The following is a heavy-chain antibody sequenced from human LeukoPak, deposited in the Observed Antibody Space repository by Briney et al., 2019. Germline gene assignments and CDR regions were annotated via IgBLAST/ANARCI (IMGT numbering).Heavy chain of an antibody. D-gene: IGHD3-10*01. Sequence: PGGSLRLSCAASGFTFSSYWMHWVRQAPGKGLVWVSRINSDGSSTSYADSVKGRFTISRDNAKNTLYLQMNSLRAEDTAVYYCASHYYGSGSLTYFDYWGQGTLVTVSS. J-gene: IGHJ4*02. CDR3: ASHYYGSGSLTYFDY. V-gene: IGHV3-74*01. CDR2: INSDGSST. CDR1: GFTFSSYW.